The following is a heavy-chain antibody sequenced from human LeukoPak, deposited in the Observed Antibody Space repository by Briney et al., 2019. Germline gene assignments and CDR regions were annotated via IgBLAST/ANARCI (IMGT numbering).Heavy chain of an antibody. CDR3: ARLYYGSGSFWVYNWFDP. J-gene: IGHJ5*02. V-gene: IGHV4-30-4*07. D-gene: IGHD3-10*01. CDR2: IYYSGST. CDR1: GGSISSGGYS. Sequence: PSETLSLTCAVSGGSISSGGYSWSWIRQPPGKGLEWIGYIYYSGSTYYNPSLKSRVTISVDTSKNQFSLKLSSVTAADTAVYYCARLYYGSGSFWVYNWFDPWGQGTLVTVSS.